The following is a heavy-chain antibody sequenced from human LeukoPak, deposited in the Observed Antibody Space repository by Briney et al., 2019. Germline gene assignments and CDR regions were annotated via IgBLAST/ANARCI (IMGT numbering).Heavy chain of an antibody. D-gene: IGHD3-10*01. CDR1: GGTFSSYA. CDR3: ARDAGRYGSVPQRN. V-gene: IGHV1-69*11. Sequence: GASVKVSCKASGGTFSSYAISWVRQAPGQGLEWMGRIIPILRTPNYAQNFQGRVTITTDESTSTAYMELSSLGSEDTAVYYCARDAGRYGSVPQRNWGQGTLVTVSS. CDR2: IIPILRTP. J-gene: IGHJ4*02.